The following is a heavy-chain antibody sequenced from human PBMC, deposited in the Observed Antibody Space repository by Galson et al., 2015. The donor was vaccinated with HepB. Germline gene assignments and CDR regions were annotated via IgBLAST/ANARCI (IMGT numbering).Heavy chain of an antibody. J-gene: IGHJ4*02. V-gene: IGHV3-21*01. Sequence: SLRLSCAASGFTFSSYSMNWVRQAPGKGLEWVSSISSSSSYIYYADSVKGRFTISRDNAKNSLYLQMNSLRAEDTAVYYCARDRGRITMVRGVKRRFDYWGQGTLVTVSS. CDR3: ARDRGRITMVRGVKRRFDY. CDR2: ISSSSSYI. D-gene: IGHD3-10*01. CDR1: GFTFSSYS.